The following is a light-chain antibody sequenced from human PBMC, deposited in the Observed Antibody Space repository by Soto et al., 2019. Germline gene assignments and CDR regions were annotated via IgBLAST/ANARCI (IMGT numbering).Light chain of an antibody. J-gene: IGLJ1*01. V-gene: IGLV2-8*01. Sequence: QSVLTQPPSASGSPGQSLTISCTGTSSDVGAYNYVSWYQQHPGKAPKLMIYEVSERPSGVPDRFSGSKSGNTASLTVSGLLAEDEADYYCSSYAGRNNYVFGTGTKVAVL. CDR3: SSYAGRNNYV. CDR1: SSDVGAYNY. CDR2: EVS.